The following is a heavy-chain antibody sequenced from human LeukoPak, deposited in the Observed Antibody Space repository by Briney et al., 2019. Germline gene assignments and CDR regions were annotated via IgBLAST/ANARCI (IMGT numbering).Heavy chain of an antibody. V-gene: IGHV1-2*02. CDR2: INPNSGGT. CDR1: GYTFTGYY. CDR3: ARNRPRGDRSGWFDP. Sequence: GASVKVSCKASGYTFTGYYMHWVRQAPGQGLEWMGWINPNSGGTNYAQKFQGRVTMTRDTSISTAYMELSRLRSDDTAVYYCARNRPRGDRSGWFDPWGQGTLVTASS. D-gene: IGHD6-25*01. J-gene: IGHJ5*02.